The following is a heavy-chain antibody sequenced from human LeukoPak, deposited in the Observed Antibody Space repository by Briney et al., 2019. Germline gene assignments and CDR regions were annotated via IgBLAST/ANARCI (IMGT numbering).Heavy chain of an antibody. CDR2: IYTSGST. Sequence: PSETLSLTCTVSGGSISSYYWTWIRQPPGKGLEWIGRIYTSGSTNYNPSLKSRVTISVDTSKNQFSLKLSSVTAADTAVYYCARVYPAYCGGDCYSRFDPWGQGTLVTVSS. CDR1: GGSISSYY. CDR3: ARVYPAYCGGDCYSRFDP. V-gene: IGHV4-4*08. J-gene: IGHJ5*02. D-gene: IGHD2-21*02.